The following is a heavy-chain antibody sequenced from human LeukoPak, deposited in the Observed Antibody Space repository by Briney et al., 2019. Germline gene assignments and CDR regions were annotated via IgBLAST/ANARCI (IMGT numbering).Heavy chain of an antibody. CDR3: ARGSGFVNSDSIDY. CDR1: GFTFSDYY. CDR2: INSSGSTI. D-gene: IGHD4-11*01. J-gene: IGHJ4*02. Sequence: GGSLRLSCAASGFTFSDYYMSWIRQAPGKGLEWVSYINSSGSTIYYAGSVKGRFTISRDNAKNSLYLQMNSLRAEDTAVYYCARGSGFVNSDSIDYWGQGTLVTVSS. V-gene: IGHV3-11*01.